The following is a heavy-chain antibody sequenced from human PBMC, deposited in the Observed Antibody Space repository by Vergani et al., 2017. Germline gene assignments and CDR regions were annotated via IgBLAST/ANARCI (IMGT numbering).Heavy chain of an antibody. CDR1: GFTFSSYS. Sequence: EVQLVESGGGLVKPGGSLRLSCAASGFTFSSYSMNWVRQAPGKGLEWVSSISSSSSYIYYADSVKGRFTISRDNAKNSLYLQMNSLRAEDTAVYYCAKGVVWEPPGGAFDIWGQGTMVTVSS. D-gene: IGHD1-26*01. V-gene: IGHV3-21*01. CDR2: ISSSSSYI. J-gene: IGHJ3*02. CDR3: AKGVVWEPPGGAFDI.